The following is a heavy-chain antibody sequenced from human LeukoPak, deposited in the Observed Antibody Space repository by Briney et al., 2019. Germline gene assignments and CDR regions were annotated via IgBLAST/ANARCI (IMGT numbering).Heavy chain of an antibody. CDR1: GYTFTRYN. J-gene: IGHJ4*02. Sequence: GASVKVSCKVSGYTFTRYNFHWVRQAPGQGLEWMGWINPNSGATDYAQKFQGRVTLTSDTSTSTAYMEVNGLRSDDTAVYPCVRGGGTSWFDYWGQGTPVTVSS. CDR2: INPNSGAT. CDR3: VRGGGTSWFDY. D-gene: IGHD6-13*01. V-gene: IGHV1-2*02.